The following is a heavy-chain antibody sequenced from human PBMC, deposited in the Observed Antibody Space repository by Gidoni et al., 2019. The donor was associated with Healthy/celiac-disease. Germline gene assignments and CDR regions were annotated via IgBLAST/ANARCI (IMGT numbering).Heavy chain of an antibody. V-gene: IGHV4-31*03. CDR2: IYYSGST. D-gene: IGHD2-15*01. J-gene: IGHJ4*02. Sequence: QVQLQESGPALVKPSQTLSLTCTVSGGSISSGGYYWCWIRQHPGKGLEWIGYIYYSGSTYYNPSLKSRVTISVDTSKNQFSLKLSSVTAADTAVYYCATESDSHGYCSGGSCYSSYFDYWGQGTLVTVSS. CDR3: ATESDSHGYCSGGSCYSSYFDY. CDR1: GGSISSGGYY.